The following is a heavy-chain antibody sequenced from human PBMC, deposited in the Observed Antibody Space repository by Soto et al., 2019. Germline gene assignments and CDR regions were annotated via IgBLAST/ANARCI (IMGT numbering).Heavy chain of an antibody. CDR1: GYTFTGYY. J-gene: IGHJ4*02. CDR3: ARAGYDSSGYFRY. Sequence: ASVKVSCQASGYTFTGYYMHWLLQAPGQGLELMVIINPSGGSTSYAQKFQGRFTMTRDTSTSTVYMELSRMSSEDTAVYYCARAGYDSSGYFRYWGPGTLVTLSS. V-gene: IGHV1-46*01. CDR2: INPSGGST. D-gene: IGHD3-22*01.